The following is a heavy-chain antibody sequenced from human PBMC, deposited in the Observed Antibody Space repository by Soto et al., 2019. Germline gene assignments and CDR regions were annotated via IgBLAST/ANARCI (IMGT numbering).Heavy chain of an antibody. V-gene: IGHV4-39*02. J-gene: IGHJ5*02. CDR1: GGSISSSSYY. D-gene: IGHD1-26*01. Sequence: SETLSLTCTVSGGSISSSSYYWGWIRQPPGKGLEWIGSIYYSGSTYYNPSLKSRVTISVDTSTNQFSLQLNSVTPEDTAVYYCARDKHDSVNRGIGFDRWGQGTLVTVSS. CDR3: ARDKHDSVNRGIGFDR. CDR2: IYYSGST.